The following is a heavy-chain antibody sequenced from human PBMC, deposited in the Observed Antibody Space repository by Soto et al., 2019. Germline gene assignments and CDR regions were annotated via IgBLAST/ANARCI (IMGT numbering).Heavy chain of an antibody. CDR2: IHYTGST. CDR3: ARSPAYQNYRFDC. Sequence: LSLTCTVSGYSLSRGDYYWSWIRQPPGRALEWIGYIHYTGSTYYNPSLRSRVSISVETSKKQFSLNLSSVTATDTAEYYCARSPAYQNYRFDCSGQGDLLTLSS. V-gene: IGHV4-30-4*01. CDR1: GYSLSRGDYY. D-gene: IGHD3-16*01. J-gene: IGHJ4*02.